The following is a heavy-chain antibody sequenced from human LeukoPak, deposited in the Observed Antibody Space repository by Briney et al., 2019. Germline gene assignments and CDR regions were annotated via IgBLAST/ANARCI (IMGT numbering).Heavy chain of an antibody. CDR3: AKDARIPMIVVDQSRPYFDY. CDR1: GFTFSSYA. Sequence: PGGSLRLSCAASGFTFSSYAMSWVRQAPGKGLEWVAAISGSGGSTYYADSVKGRFTISRDNSKNTLYLQMNSLRAEDTAVYYCAKDARIPMIVVDQSRPYFDYWGQGTLVTVSS. D-gene: IGHD3-22*01. V-gene: IGHV3-23*01. CDR2: ISGSGGST. J-gene: IGHJ4*02.